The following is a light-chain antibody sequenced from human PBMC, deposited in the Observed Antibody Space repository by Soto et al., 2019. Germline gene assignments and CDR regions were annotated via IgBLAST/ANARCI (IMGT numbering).Light chain of an antibody. CDR3: LQDYNYPRT. J-gene: IGKJ1*01. V-gene: IGKV1-6*01. CDR2: AAS. Sequence: AIQMTQSPSSLSASVGDTVTITCRASQGIRNDLGWYQQKPGKAPNLLIYAASSLQSGVPSRFSGSGSGKDFTLTISSLQPEDFATYYCLQDYNYPRTLGQGTKVDIK. CDR1: QGIRND.